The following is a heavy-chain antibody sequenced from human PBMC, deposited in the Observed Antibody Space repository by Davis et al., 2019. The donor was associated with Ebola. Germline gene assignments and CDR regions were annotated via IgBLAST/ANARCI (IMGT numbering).Heavy chain of an antibody. D-gene: IGHD3-22*01. CDR3: AKDPSYDGA. CDR1: GFTFDDYA. CDR2: ISWNSGSI. Sequence: PGGSLRLSCAASGFTFDDYAMHWVRQAPGKGLEWVSGISWNSGSIGYADSVKGRFTISRDNAKNSLYLQMNSLRAEDTALYYCAKDPSYDGAWGQGTLVTVSS. J-gene: IGHJ4*02. V-gene: IGHV3-9*01.